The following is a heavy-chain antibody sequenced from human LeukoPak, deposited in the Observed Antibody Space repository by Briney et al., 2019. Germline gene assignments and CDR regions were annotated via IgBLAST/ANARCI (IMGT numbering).Heavy chain of an antibody. CDR3: AASGFEFDY. V-gene: IGHV1-2*02. CDR2: INPNSGGT. D-gene: IGHD3-22*01. CDR1: GYTFTSYD. Sequence: ASVKVSCKASGYTFTSYDINWVRQAPGQGLEWMGWINPNSGGTNYAQKFQGRVTMTRDTSISTAYMELSRLRSDDTAVYYCAASGFEFDYWGQGTLVTVSS. J-gene: IGHJ4*02.